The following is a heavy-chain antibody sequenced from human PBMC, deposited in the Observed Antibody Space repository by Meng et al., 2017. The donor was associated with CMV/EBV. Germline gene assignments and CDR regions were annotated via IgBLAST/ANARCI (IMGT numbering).Heavy chain of an antibody. CDR3: ASQSY. CDR2: INSDGSST. Sequence: GESLKISCAASGFTFSSYWMHWVRQAPGKGLVWVSRINSDGSSTSYADSVKGRLTISRDNAKNTLYLQMNSLRAEDTAVYYCASQSYWGQGTLVTVSS. J-gene: IGHJ4*02. CDR1: GFTFSSYW. V-gene: IGHV3-74*01.